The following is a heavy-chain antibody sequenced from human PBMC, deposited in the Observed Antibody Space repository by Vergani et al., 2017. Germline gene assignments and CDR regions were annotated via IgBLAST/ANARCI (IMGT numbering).Heavy chain of an antibody. CDR1: GFSFGDYA. CDR3: SRGRGYSFGYSDY. J-gene: IGHJ4*02. CDR2: IRNKAYGGTT. D-gene: IGHD5-18*01. Sequence: EVHLVESGRGLVPPGRSLRLSCAASGFSFGDYAMTWVRQAPGKGLERVAFIRNKAYGGTTEYAASVNGRFTISRDDSKRLAYLQLSGLKTEDTAVYFCSRGRGYSFGYSDYWGQGTLVTVSS. V-gene: IGHV3-49*04.